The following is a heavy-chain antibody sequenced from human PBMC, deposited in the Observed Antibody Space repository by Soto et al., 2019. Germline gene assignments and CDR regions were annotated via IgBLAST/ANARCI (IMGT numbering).Heavy chain of an antibody. CDR1: GFTFHSYA. V-gene: IGHV3-23*01. CDR3: AKVGPTAPRLGYYYGMDV. J-gene: IGHJ6*02. D-gene: IGHD2-15*01. Sequence: EVRLLESGGGLEQPGGSLRLSCAASGFTFHSYAMTWVRQAPGKGLEWVSAISDSSGHTYYADSVKGSFTISRDNYNNTMYLLMHSLRAEDTAIYYCAKVGPTAPRLGYYYGMDVWCQGTTVTVSS. CDR2: ISDSSGHT.